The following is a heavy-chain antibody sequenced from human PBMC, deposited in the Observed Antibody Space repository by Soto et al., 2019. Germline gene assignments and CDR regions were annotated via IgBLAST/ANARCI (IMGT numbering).Heavy chain of an antibody. CDR1: GGTFSSYT. CDR3: ASPGDFWSVYLNYYYYYFMDV. V-gene: IGHV1-69*02. D-gene: IGHD3-3*01. Sequence: ASVKVSCKASGGTFSSYTISWVRQAPGQGLEWMGRIIPILGIANYAQKFQGRVTITADKSTSTAYMELSSLRSEDTAVYYCASPGDFWSVYLNYYYYYFMDVWGKGTTVTVSS. J-gene: IGHJ6*03. CDR2: IIPILGIA.